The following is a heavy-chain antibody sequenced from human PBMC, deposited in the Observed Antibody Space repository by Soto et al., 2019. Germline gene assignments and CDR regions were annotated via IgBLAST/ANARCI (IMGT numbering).Heavy chain of an antibody. Sequence: GGSLRPSCAASGFTFSSYGMHWVRQAPGKGLEWVAVIWYDGSNKYYADSVKGRFTISRDNSKNTLYLQMNSLRAEDTAVYYCARDCGYYSYYGMDVWGQGTTVTVSS. D-gene: IGHD3-3*01. CDR3: ARDCGYYSYYGMDV. CDR2: IWYDGSNK. CDR1: GFTFSSYG. V-gene: IGHV3-33*01. J-gene: IGHJ6*02.